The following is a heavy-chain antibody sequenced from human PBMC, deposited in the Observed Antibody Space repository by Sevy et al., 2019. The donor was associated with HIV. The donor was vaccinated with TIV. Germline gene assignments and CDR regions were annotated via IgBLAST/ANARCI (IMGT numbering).Heavy chain of an antibody. J-gene: IGHJ6*02. CDR2: ISYDGSNK. CDR3: AREFSDPRYYYGMDV. V-gene: IGHV3-30-3*01. Sequence: GGSLRLSCAASGFTFSSYAMRWVRQAPGKGLEWVAVISYDGSNKYYADSVKGRFTISRDNSKNTLYLQMNSLRAEDTAVYYCAREFSDPRYYYGMDVWGQWTTVTVSS. D-gene: IGHD3-10*01. CDR1: GFTFSSYA.